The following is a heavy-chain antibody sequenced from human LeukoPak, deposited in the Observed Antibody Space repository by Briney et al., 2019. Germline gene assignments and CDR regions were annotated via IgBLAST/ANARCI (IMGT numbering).Heavy chain of an antibody. CDR3: ARDFKPSRIAAAGLGY. CDR1: GYTFTGYY. V-gene: IGHV1-2*04. D-gene: IGHD6-13*01. J-gene: IGHJ4*02. CDR2: INPNSGGT. Sequence: ASVKVSCKASGYTFTGYYMHWVRQAPGQGREWMGWINPNSGGTNYAQKFQGWVTMTRDTSISTAYMEQSRLRSDDTAVYYCARDFKPSRIAAAGLGYWGQGTLVTVSS.